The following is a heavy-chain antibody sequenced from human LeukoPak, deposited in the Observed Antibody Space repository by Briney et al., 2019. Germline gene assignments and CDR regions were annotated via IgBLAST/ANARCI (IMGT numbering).Heavy chain of an antibody. J-gene: IGHJ4*02. CDR3: ARDPNSGSYYQMDY. V-gene: IGHV1-69*13. CDR1: GGTFSSYA. CDR2: IIPIFGTA. D-gene: IGHD1-26*01. Sequence: ASVKASCKASGGTFSSYAISWVRQAPGQGLEWMGGIIPIFGTANYAQKFQGRVTITADESTSTAYMELSSLRSEDTAVYYCARDPNSGSYYQMDYWGQGTLVTVSS.